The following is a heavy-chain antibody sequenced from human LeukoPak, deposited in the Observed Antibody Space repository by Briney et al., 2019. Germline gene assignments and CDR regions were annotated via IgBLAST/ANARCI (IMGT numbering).Heavy chain of an antibody. CDR1: GYTFTGYY. V-gene: IGHV1-2*02. J-gene: IGHJ4*02. CDR3: SRDLSSPYSSSWYQPLID. Sequence: EASVKVSCKASGYTFTGYYMHWVRQDPRQPPEWMGWINPNSGRTEYAQKYQGRVTMTRDTSISTDYMVPSTLSSDDPADYSCSRDLSSPYSSSWYQPLIDWGQGTLVTVSS. CDR2: INPNSGRT. D-gene: IGHD6-13*01.